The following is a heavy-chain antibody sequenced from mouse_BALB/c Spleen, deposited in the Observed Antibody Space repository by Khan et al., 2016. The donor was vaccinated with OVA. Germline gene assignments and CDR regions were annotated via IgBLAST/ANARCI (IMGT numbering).Heavy chain of an antibody. Sequence: VQLKESGPELVRPEASVKISCKASGYSFTGYFMNWVMQSHGKSLEWIGRINPHIGETFYNQRFKDKATLTVDESSSTAHMELRSLASEDSAVYYCTRIYRSDFDYWGQGTTLTVSS. CDR2: INPHIGET. D-gene: IGHD1-1*01. V-gene: IGHV1-20*02. J-gene: IGHJ2*01. CDR1: GYSFTGYF. CDR3: TRIYRSDFDY.